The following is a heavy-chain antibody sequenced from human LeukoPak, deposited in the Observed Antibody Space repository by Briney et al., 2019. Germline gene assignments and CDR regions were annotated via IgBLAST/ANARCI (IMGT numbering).Heavy chain of an antibody. CDR3: AKCPGYYDSSGYSYYYYYMDV. J-gene: IGHJ6*03. D-gene: IGHD3-22*01. V-gene: IGHV3-23*01. Sequence: GGSLRLSCAASGFTFSNAWMSWVRQAPGKGLEWVSAISGSGGSTYYADSVKGRFTISRDHSKNTLYLPMNSLRPEDTAVYYCAKCPGYYDSSGYSYYYYYMDVWGKGTTVTVSS. CDR2: ISGSGGST. CDR1: GFTFSNAW.